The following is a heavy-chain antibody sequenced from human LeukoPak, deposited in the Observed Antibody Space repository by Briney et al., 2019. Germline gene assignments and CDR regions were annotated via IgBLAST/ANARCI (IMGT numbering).Heavy chain of an antibody. Sequence: GESLKISCKGSGYRFTSHWIVWVRQMPGKGLELMGIIYPGDSDTRYSPSFQGQVTISADKSISTAYLQWSSLKASDSAMYYCARRFSPPGSYCFDYWGQGTLVTVSS. CDR2: IYPGDSDT. J-gene: IGHJ4*02. CDR1: GYRFTSHW. D-gene: IGHD3-10*01. V-gene: IGHV5-51*01. CDR3: ARRFSPPGSYCFDY.